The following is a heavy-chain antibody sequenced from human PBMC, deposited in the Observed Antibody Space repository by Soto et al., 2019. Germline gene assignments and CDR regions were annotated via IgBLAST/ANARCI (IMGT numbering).Heavy chain of an antibody. V-gene: IGHV1-3*01. CDR3: VNEYSSSAGLDY. D-gene: IGHD6-6*01. CDR2: INAGNGNT. J-gene: IGHJ4*02. CDR1: GYTFTSYA. Sequence: ASVKVSCKASGYTFTSYAMHWVRQAPGQRLEWMGWINAGNGNTKYSQKFQGRVTITRDTSASTAYMELSSLRSEDTAVYYCVNEYSSSAGLDYWGQGTLVTVSS.